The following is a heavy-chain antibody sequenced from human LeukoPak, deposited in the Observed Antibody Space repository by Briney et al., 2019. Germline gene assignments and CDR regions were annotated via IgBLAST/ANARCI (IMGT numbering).Heavy chain of an antibody. CDR1: GGSINSGNYH. CDR2: IHTSGNT. J-gene: IGHJ6*03. CDR3: ARVSYYYYMDV. Sequence: SETLSLTCTVSGGSINSGNYHWSWIRQPAGTGLEWIGRIHTSGNTNYNPSLKSRVTISVDTSKNQLSLNLSSVTAADTAVYYCARVSYYYYMDVWGKGTTVTVSS. V-gene: IGHV4-61*02.